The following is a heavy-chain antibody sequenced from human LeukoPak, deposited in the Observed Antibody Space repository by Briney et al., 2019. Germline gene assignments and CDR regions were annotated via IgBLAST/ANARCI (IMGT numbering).Heavy chain of an antibody. J-gene: IGHJ6*02. D-gene: IGHD2-2*01. CDR2: MNPNSGNT. CDR1: GYTFTSYD. Sequence: ASVKVSCKASGYTFTSYDINWVRQATGQGLEWMGWMNPNSGNTGYAQKFQGRVTMTRNTSISTAYMELSSLRSEDTAVYYCARTPVVPAATRRDGMDVWGQGTTVTVSS. V-gene: IGHV1-8*01. CDR3: ARTPVVPAATRRDGMDV.